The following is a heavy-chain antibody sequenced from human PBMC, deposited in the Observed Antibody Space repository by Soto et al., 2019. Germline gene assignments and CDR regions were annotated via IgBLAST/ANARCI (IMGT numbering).Heavy chain of an antibody. V-gene: IGHV3-48*01. Sequence: TGGSLRLSCAASGFIFSDYSMNWVRQAPGKGLEWVSYISSSGNSIYYADSVKGRFTISRDSAKNSLFLQMNSLRAEDTAVYFCARDRGPYQLLAFGMDVWGQGTTVTVSS. J-gene: IGHJ6*02. CDR3: ARDRGPYQLLAFGMDV. CDR2: ISSSGNSI. D-gene: IGHD2-2*01. CDR1: GFIFSDYS.